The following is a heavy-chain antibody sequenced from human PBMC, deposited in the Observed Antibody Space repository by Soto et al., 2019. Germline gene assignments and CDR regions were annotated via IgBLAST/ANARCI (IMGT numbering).Heavy chain of an antibody. D-gene: IGHD5-12*01. CDR3: ARGADIVATTFRYYYYGMDV. CDR2: ISYDGSNK. V-gene: IGHV3-30-3*01. Sequence: QVQLVESGGGVVQPGRSLRLSCAASGFTFSSYAMHWVRQAPGKGLEWVAVISYDGSNKYYADSVKGRFTISRDNSTNTLYLQMNSLRAEDTAVYYCARGADIVATTFRYYYYGMDVWGQGTTVTVSS. CDR1: GFTFSSYA. J-gene: IGHJ6*02.